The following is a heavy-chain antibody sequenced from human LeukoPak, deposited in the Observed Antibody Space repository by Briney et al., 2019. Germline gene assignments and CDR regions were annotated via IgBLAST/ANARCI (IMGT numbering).Heavy chain of an antibody. D-gene: IGHD3-10*01. V-gene: IGHV3-33*01. CDR1: GFTFSSYG. Sequence: GRSLRLSCAASGFTFSSYGMHWVRQAPGKGLEWVAVIWYDGSNKYYADSVKGRFTISRDNSKNTLYLQMNSLRAEDTAVYYCARDRLMVRGVIITFYFDYWGREPWSPSPQ. J-gene: IGHJ4*02. CDR2: IWYDGSNK. CDR3: ARDRLMVRGVIITFYFDY.